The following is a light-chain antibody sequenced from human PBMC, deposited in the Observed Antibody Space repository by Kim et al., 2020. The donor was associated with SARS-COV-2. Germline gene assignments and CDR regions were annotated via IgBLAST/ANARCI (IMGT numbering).Light chain of an antibody. CDR3: QQSYSDFSEYT. CDR1: QSISNY. J-gene: IGKJ2*01. Sequence: IQMTQSPSSLSASVGDRVTITCRASQSISNYLNWYQQRPGKAPKVLIYAASILQSGVPSRFSGSGSGTDFTLTISSLQPEDFATYSCQQSYSDFSEYTFGAGTKLEI. CDR2: AAS. V-gene: IGKV1-39*01.